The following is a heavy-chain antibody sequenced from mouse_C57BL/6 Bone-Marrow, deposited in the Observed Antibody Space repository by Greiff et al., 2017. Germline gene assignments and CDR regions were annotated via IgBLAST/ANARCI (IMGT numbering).Heavy chain of an antibody. CDR1: GYTFTSSW. Sequence: VQLQQPGAELVMPGASVKLSCKASGYTFTSSWMHWVKQRPGQGLEWIGEIDPSDSYTNYNQKFKGKSTLTVDKSSSTAYMPLSSLTSEDSAVYYCARDYGYEGGYAMDYWGQGTSVTVSS. J-gene: IGHJ4*01. CDR3: ARDYGYEGGYAMDY. CDR2: IDPSDSYT. V-gene: IGHV1-69*01. D-gene: IGHD2-2*01.